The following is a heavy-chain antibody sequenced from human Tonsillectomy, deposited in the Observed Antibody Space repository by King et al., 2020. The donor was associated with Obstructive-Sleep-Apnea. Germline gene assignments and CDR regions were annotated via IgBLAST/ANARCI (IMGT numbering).Heavy chain of an antibody. D-gene: IGHD6-13*01. Sequence: VQLVESGSELKTPGASVSVSCKVSGYSFTSYAMNWVRQAPGQGLECMGRINTNIGNPTYAQGFTGLFVFSLDTSGSTSYLQISSLKAEDTAVYYCVRMVYSSSWYRFFDSWGQGTLVTVSS. CDR3: VRMVYSSSWYRFFDS. V-gene: IGHV7-4-1*02. CDR2: INTNIGNP. J-gene: IGHJ4*02. CDR1: GYSFTSYA.